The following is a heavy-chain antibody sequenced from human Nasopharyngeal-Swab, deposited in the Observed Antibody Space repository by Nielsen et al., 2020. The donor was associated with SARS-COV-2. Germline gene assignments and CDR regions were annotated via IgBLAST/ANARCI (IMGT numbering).Heavy chain of an antibody. CDR3: ASEHPAEYALDV. V-gene: IGHV3-48*04. J-gene: IGHJ6*02. CDR1: GFSGYD. CDR2: ISGSSGTI. Sequence: GESLKISCAVSGFSGYDMNWVRQAPGKGLEWLSYISGSSGTIYYADSVKGRFTISRDNAKKSLLLQMNSLRAEDTAVYYCASEHPAEYALDVWGLGTTVTVS.